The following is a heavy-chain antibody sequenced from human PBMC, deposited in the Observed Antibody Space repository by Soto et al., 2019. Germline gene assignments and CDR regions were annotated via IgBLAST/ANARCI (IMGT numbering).Heavy chain of an antibody. CDR3: ATEGAKTTWNFDF. CDR1: GFTFASCG. CDR2: ISQTGGNT. V-gene: IGHV3-23*01. Sequence: EVQLLESGGDLIQPGGSLRLSCLASGFTFASCGMKWVRQAPGKGLEWVAGISQTGGNTYYADSVRGRFIISRDKSRNTVSLEMNSLRGEDSALYYCATEGAKTTWNFDFWGQGTKVTVSS. J-gene: IGHJ4*02. D-gene: IGHD1-26*01.